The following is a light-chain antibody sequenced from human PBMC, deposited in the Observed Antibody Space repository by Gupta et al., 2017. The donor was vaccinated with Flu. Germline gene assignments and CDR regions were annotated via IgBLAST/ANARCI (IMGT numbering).Light chain of an antibody. CDR2: ETS. J-gene: IGKJ1*01. CDR1: QSVSTNY. CDR3: QQYGNSQWT. V-gene: IGKV3-20*01. Sequence: ERGTLSCRASQSVSTNYLAWYQQKPGQAPRLLIYETSRRATGMPDRFSGSGSGTDFTLTISRLEPEDFAVYYCQQYGNSQWTFGQGTKVEI.